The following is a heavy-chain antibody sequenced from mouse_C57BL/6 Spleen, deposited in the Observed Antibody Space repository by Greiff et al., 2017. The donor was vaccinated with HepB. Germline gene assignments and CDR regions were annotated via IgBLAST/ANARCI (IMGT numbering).Heavy chain of an antibody. CDR3: ARWELGGY. V-gene: IGHV1-80*01. D-gene: IGHD4-1*01. CDR1: GYAFSSYW. Sequence: VKVVESGAELVKPGASVKISCKASGYAFSSYWMNWVKQRPGKGLEWIGQIYPGDGDTNYNGKFKGKATLTADKSSSTAYMQLSSLTSEDSAVYFCARWELGGYWGQGTTLTVSS. J-gene: IGHJ2*01. CDR2: IYPGDGDT.